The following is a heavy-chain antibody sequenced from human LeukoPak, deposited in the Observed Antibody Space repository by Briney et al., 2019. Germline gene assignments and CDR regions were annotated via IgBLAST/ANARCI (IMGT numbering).Heavy chain of an antibody. CDR1: GFTFDDYG. CDR3: ARDGGYCSGGSCFSDASDI. Sequence: SGGSLRLSCAASGFTFDDYGMSWVRQAPGKGLEWVSGINWNGGSTGYADSVKGRFTISRDNAKNSLYLQMNSLRAEDTALYYCARDGGYCSGGSCFSDASDIWGQGTMVTVSS. V-gene: IGHV3-20*04. CDR2: INWNGGST. J-gene: IGHJ3*02. D-gene: IGHD2-15*01.